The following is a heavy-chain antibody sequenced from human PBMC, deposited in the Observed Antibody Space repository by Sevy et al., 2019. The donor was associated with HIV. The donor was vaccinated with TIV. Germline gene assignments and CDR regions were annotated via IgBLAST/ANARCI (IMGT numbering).Heavy chain of an antibody. Sequence: GGSLRLSCAASGFTFSSYSMNWVRQAPGKGLEWVSSISSSSSYIYYADSVKGRFTISRDNAKNSLYLQMNSLRAEETAVYYCARGNGVYAYYYYYGMDVWGQGTTVTVSS. CDR1: GFTFSSYS. J-gene: IGHJ6*02. D-gene: IGHD2-8*01. CDR3: ARGNGVYAYYYYYGMDV. V-gene: IGHV3-21*01. CDR2: ISSSSSYI.